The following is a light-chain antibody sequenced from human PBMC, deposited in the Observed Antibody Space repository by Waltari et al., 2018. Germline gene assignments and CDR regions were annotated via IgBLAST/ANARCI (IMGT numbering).Light chain of an antibody. CDR3: LVWHSTTDHHGV. J-gene: IGLJ2*01. CDR2: YDS. V-gene: IGLV3-21*04. Sequence: SYVVTQSPSVSVAPGETARITCGGDNNGSKSVHWYQQRPGQAPGLVISYDSDRPSGIPERFSGSNSGNTATLTISWVEADDEADYYCLVWHSTTDHHGVFGGGTKLTVL. CDR1: NNGSKS.